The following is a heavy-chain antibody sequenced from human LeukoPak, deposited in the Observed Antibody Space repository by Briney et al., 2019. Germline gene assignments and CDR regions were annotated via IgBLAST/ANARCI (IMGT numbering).Heavy chain of an antibody. J-gene: IGHJ1*01. D-gene: IGHD4-17*01. V-gene: IGHV3-53*01. CDR1: GFTVSSNY. CDR3: ARSDFYGALEYFQH. Sequence: PGGSLRLSCAASGFTVSSNYMSWVRQAPGKGLEWVSIIDSGGSTYYADSVKGRFTISRDNSKNTLYLQMNSLRAEDTAVYYCARSDFYGALEYFQHWGQGTLVTVSS. CDR2: IDSGGST.